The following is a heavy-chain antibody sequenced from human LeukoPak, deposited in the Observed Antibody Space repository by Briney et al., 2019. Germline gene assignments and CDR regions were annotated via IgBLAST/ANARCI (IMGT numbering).Heavy chain of an antibody. Sequence: SVKVSCKASGGTFSSYAISWVRQAPGQGLEWMGRIIPILGIANYAQKFQGRVTITADKSTSTAYMELSSLRSEDTAVYYCARAGPDIVATITSSFYYWGQGTLVTVSS. CDR1: GGTFSSYA. CDR3: ARAGPDIVATITSSFYY. D-gene: IGHD5-12*01. CDR2: IIPILGIA. J-gene: IGHJ4*02. V-gene: IGHV1-69*04.